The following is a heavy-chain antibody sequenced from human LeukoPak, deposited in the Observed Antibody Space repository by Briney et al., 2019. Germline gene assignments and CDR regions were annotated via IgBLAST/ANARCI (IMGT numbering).Heavy chain of an antibody. CDR1: GFTFSDYA. V-gene: IGHV3-49*04. CDR2: VRVKGYGATT. CDR3: TRGGYGGGSFDY. D-gene: IGHD4-23*01. J-gene: IGHJ4*02. Sequence: GGSLRLSCTASGFTFSDYAMSWVRQAPGKGLEWVGFVRVKGYGATTEYAVSVKGRFTISRDDSKSIAYLQMNSLKTDDTGVYYCTRGGYGGGSFDYWGQGTLVTVSS.